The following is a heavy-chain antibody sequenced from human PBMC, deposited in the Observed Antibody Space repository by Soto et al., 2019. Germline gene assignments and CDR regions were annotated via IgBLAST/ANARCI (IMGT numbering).Heavy chain of an antibody. CDR3: ARDSPRWLDPWYYYYGMDV. J-gene: IGHJ6*02. Sequence: HPGGSLRLSCAASGFTFSSYWMSWVRQAPGKGLEWVANIKQDGSEKYYVDSVKGRFTISRDNAKNSLYLQMNSLRAEDTAVYYCARDSPRWLDPWYYYYGMDVWGQGTTVTVSS. CDR2: IKQDGSEK. D-gene: IGHD5-12*01. CDR1: GFTFSSYW. V-gene: IGHV3-7*01.